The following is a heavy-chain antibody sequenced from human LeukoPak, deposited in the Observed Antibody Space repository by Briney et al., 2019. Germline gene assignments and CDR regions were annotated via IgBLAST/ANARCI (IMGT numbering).Heavy chain of an antibody. CDR3: AIHDSYDFWSGFVLDY. D-gene: IGHD3-3*01. V-gene: IGHV1-46*01. CDR2: INPSGGST. Sequence: ASVKVSCKASGYTFTTYYMHWVRKAPGQGLEWMGIINPSGGSTSYAQKFQGRVTMTRDTSTSTVYMELSSLRSEDTAVYYCAIHDSYDFWSGFVLDYWGQGTLVTVSS. J-gene: IGHJ4*02. CDR1: GYTFTTYY.